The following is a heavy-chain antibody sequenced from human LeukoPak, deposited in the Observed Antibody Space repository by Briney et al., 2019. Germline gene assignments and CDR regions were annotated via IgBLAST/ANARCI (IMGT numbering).Heavy chain of an antibody. J-gene: IGHJ6*03. D-gene: IGHD6-13*01. CDR2: IKQDGSEK. V-gene: IGHV3-7*01. CDR1: GFIFSSYW. CDR3: ARDKGPLYSSSWYAMDA. Sequence: PGGSLRLSCAASGFIFSSYWMSWVRQAPGKGLEWVANIKQDGSEKYYVDSVKGRFTISRDNAKNSLYLQMNSLRAEDTAVYYCARDKGPLYSSSWYAMDAWGKGTTVTVSS.